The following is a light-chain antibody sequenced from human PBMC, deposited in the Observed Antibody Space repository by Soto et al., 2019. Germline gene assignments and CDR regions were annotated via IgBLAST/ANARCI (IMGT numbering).Light chain of an antibody. J-gene: IGKJ2*01. V-gene: IGKV3-20*01. Sequence: EIVLTHSPGTLSLSPGERATLSFRASQSVSSSYLAWYQQKPGQAPRLRIYGASSRATGIPDRFSGSGSGTDFTLTISRLEPEYFAVYYCQQYGSSPYTFGQGTKLEIK. CDR2: GAS. CDR1: QSVSSSY. CDR3: QQYGSSPYT.